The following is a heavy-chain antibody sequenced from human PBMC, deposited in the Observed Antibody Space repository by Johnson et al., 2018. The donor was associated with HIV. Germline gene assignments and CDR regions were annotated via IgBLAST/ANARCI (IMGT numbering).Heavy chain of an antibody. CDR1: GFTFSSYA. CDR3: AKATMSGNLHPAGVFDI. J-gene: IGHJ3*02. V-gene: IGHV3-23*04. Sequence: VQLVESGGGLVQPGGSLRLSCAASGFTFSSYAMSWVRQAPGKGLEWVSAISGSGGSTYYADSVQGRFTITRDHSKNTLYLQMNRLRAEDTAVYYCAKATMSGNLHPAGVFDIWGQGTMVTVSS. CDR2: ISGSGGST. D-gene: IGHD1-26*01.